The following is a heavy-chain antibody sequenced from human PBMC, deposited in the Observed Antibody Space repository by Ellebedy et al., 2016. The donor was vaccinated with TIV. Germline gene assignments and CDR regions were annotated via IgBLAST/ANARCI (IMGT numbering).Heavy chain of an antibody. Sequence: PGGSLRLSCAASALSFGDHHMHWVRQAPGKGLEWVALLPHDGFNKQYADSVKGRFTVPGDTSMKMLYLEMTSLTNEDTAVYFCAREGGSSGFAGYFDLWGRGTVVTVSS. D-gene: IGHD3-22*01. CDR1: ALSFGDHH. V-gene: IGHV3-30-3*01. CDR2: LPHDGFNK. J-gene: IGHJ2*01. CDR3: AREGGSSGFAGYFDL.